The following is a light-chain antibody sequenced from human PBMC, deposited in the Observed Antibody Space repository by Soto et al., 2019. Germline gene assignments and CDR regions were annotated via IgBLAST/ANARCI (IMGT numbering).Light chain of an antibody. Sequence: QSALTQPASVSGSPGQSITISCTGTSSDVGGYNYVSWYQHHPGKAPKLMIYDVSNRPSGVSNRFSGSKSGNTASLTISVLQPEDEADYYCSSYTTSNTRQIVFGTGTKVTVL. J-gene: IGLJ1*01. CDR2: DVS. V-gene: IGLV2-14*03. CDR1: SSDVGGYNY. CDR3: SSYTTSNTRQIV.